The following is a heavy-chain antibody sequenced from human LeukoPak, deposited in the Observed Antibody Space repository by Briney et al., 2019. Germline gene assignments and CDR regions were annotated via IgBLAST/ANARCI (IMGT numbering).Heavy chain of an antibody. Sequence: GGSLRLSCAASGFTFSNYGMHWVRQAPGKGLEWVAVIWYEGSNKYYADSVKGRFTISRDNSRNTLYLQMNSLRAEDTTVYYCARGVEGGAFDIWGQGTMVTVSS. CDR1: GFTFSNYG. J-gene: IGHJ3*02. V-gene: IGHV3-33*01. CDR3: ARGVEGGAFDI. D-gene: IGHD3-3*01. CDR2: IWYEGSNK.